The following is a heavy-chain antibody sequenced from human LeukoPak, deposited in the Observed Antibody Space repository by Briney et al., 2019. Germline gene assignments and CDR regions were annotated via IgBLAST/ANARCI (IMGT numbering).Heavy chain of an antibody. CDR3: ARVGSGWRHFDY. CDR2: IYYSGST. Sequence: SETLSLTCNVSGGSISSYHWSWIRQPPGKGLEWVAYIYYSGSTNYNPSLKNRVTISVNTSKDQFSLKLSSVTAADPAVYYCARVGSGWRHFDYWGQGTLVTVSS. J-gene: IGHJ4*02. V-gene: IGHV4-59*01. D-gene: IGHD6-19*01. CDR1: GGSISSYH.